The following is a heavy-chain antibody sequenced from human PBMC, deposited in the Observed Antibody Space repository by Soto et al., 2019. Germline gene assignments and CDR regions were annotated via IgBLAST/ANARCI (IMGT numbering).Heavy chain of an antibody. CDR1: GFTFTSSA. V-gene: IGHV1-18*01. D-gene: IGHD3-22*01. CDR2: ISACNGNT. J-gene: IGHJ5*02. CDR3: ARDLIGTMTKDP. Sequence: ASVKVSCKASGFTFTSSAVQWVRQAPGQRLEWMGWISACNGNTNYAQKLQGRVTMTTDTSTSTAYMELRSLRSDDTAVYYCARDLIGTMTKDPWGQGTLVTVSS.